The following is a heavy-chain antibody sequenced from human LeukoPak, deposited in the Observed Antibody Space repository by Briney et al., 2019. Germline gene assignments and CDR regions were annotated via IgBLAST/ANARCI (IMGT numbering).Heavy chain of an antibody. CDR1: GYTLTSYA. V-gene: IGHV1-69*13. Sequence: GASVKVSCKASGYTLTSYAMHWVRQAPGQGLEWMGGIIPIFGTANYARKFQGRVTITADESTSTAYMELSSLRSEDTAVYYCAILEGPLDAFDIWGQGTMVTVSS. J-gene: IGHJ3*02. D-gene: IGHD5-24*01. CDR2: IIPIFGTA. CDR3: AILEGPLDAFDI.